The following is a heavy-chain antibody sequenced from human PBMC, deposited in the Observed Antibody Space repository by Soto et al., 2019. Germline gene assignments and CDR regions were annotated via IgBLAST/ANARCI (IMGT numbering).Heavy chain of an antibody. Sequence: GSLRLSCAASGFTFSNYAINWVRQSTGKGLEWVAVISGSVGSTYYADSVKGRFTITRDNSKNTLYLQMNSLRAEDTAVYYCAKAGGAAGTVDYFDYWGQGTLVTVSS. J-gene: IGHJ4*02. D-gene: IGHD6-13*01. CDR2: ISGSVGST. V-gene: IGHV3-23*01. CDR1: GFTFSNYA. CDR3: AKAGGAAGTVDYFDY.